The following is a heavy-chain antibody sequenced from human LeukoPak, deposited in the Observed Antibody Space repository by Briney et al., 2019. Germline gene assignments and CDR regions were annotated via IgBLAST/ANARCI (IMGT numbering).Heavy chain of an antibody. CDR1: GGSISSSSYY. V-gene: IGHV4-39*07. Sequence: SETLSLTCTVSGGSISSSSYYWGWIRQPPGKGLEWIGSIYYSGSTYYNPSLKSRVTISVDTSKNQFSLKLSSVTAADTAVYYCARVQWELPAYYYYYYMDVWGKGTTVTVSS. CDR3: ARVQWELPAYYYYYYMDV. J-gene: IGHJ6*03. CDR2: IYYSGST. D-gene: IGHD1-26*01.